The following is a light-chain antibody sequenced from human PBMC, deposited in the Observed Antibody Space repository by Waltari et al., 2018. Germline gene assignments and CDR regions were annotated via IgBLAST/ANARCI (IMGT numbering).Light chain of an antibody. CDR2: GNI. CDR3: QSYDSGLSRVV. J-gene: IGLJ2*01. Sequence: QSGLTQPPSLSGAPGQRVTIPCTGTLSTIGAGYDVSWYQRLPGKAPQLLIYGNINRPSGVPDRFSGSKSGTSASLAITGLQPEDEADYYCQSYDSGLSRVVFGGGTKMTVL. CDR1: LSTIGAGYD. V-gene: IGLV1-40*01.